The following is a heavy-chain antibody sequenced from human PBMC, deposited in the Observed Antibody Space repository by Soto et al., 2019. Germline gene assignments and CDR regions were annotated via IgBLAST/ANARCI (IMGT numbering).Heavy chain of an antibody. CDR3: ARERCTSTSCYRAFDY. CDR1: GFTVSTNY. Sequence: GGSLRLSCAASGFTVSTNYMSWVRQAPGKGLEWVSIIYSGGSTHYADSVKGRFTISRDNSKNTLYLQMSSLRAEDTAVYYCARERCTSTSCYRAFDYWAQGTLVTVSS. CDR2: IYSGGST. J-gene: IGHJ4*02. V-gene: IGHV3-53*01. D-gene: IGHD2-2*01.